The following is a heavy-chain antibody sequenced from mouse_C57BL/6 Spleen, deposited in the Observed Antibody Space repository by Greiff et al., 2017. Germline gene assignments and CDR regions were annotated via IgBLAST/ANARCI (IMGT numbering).Heavy chain of an antibody. CDR3: ARLGFTTVVATNY. D-gene: IGHD1-1*01. CDR1: GYTFTSYW. V-gene: IGHV1-50*01. J-gene: IGHJ2*01. CDR2: IDPSDSYT. Sequence: QVQLQQPGAELVKPGASVKLSCKASGYTFTSYWMQWVKQRPGQGLEWIGEIDPSDSYTNYNQKFKGKATLTVDTSSSTAYMQLISLTSEDSAVYYCARLGFTTVVATNYWGQGTTLTVSS.